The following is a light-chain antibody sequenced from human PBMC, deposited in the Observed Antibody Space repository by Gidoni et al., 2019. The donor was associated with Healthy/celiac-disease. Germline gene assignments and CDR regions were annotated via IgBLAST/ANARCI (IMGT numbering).Light chain of an antibody. CDR3: QQRSNWPPT. J-gene: IGKJ1*01. CDR2: DAS. V-gene: IGKV3-11*01. Sequence: EIVLTQSPATLSLSPGERATLSCRASQSVSSYLAWYQQKPGQAPRLLIYDASNRATGIPARFSGSGSGTDFTLTISSLEPEDFAVYYCQQRSNWPPTFXHXTKVEIK. CDR1: QSVSSY.